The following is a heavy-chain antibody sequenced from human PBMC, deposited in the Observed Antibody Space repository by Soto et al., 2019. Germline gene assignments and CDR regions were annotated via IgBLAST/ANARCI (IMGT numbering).Heavy chain of an antibody. V-gene: IGHV1-8*01. J-gene: IGHJ4*02. CDR1: GYTFTIYY. CDR2: MNPNSGNT. CDR3: AIDCSGGSCYEGVAVAGTGDY. D-gene: IGHD2-15*01. Sequence: ASVKVSCKASGYTFTIYYINWVRQATGQGLEWMGWMNPNSGNTGYAQKFQSRGTMTRNTSKSTAYMELSSLRSEDTAVYFCAIDCSGGSCYEGVAVAGTGDYWGQGTLVTVPQ.